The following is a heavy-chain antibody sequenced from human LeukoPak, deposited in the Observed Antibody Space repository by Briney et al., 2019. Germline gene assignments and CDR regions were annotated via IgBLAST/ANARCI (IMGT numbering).Heavy chain of an antibody. CDR3: ASGRGTVTRFDY. CDR2: ICHSGST. J-gene: IGHJ4*02. V-gene: IGHV4-59*08. D-gene: IGHD4-17*01. CDR1: GGYISRYF. Sequence: SEPLSLLRTVSGGYISRYFWRWIRPPPGKGLEWIGYICHSGSTNSSLSLKSRITIAVDTSKNQFTLKPSSVTAADTAVYYCASGRGTVTRFDYWGQGTLVTL.